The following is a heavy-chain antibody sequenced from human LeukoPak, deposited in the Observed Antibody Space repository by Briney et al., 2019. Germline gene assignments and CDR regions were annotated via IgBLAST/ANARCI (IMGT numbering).Heavy chain of an antibody. CDR3: AGEDQGDAFDI. V-gene: IGHV3-48*03. Sequence: PGGSLRLSCAASGFTFSSYEMNWVRQAPGKGREWLSYISNSGSTIYYADSVKGRFTISRDNAKNSLYLQMNSLRAEDTAVYYCAGEDQGDAFDIWGQGTMVTVSS. CDR2: ISNSGSTI. J-gene: IGHJ3*02. CDR1: GFTFSSYE.